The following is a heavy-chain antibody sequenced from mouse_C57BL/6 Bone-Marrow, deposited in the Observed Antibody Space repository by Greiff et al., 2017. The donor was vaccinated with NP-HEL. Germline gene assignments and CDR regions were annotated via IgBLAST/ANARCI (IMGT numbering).Heavy chain of an antibody. CDR2: IYPRDGST. Sequence: VQLQQSDAELVKPGASVKISCKVSGYTFTDHTIHWMKQRPEQGLEWIGYIYPRDGSTKYNEKFKGKATLTADKSSSTAYMQLNSLTSEDSAVYFCARNYCYGSSPWYFDVWGTGTTVTVSS. D-gene: IGHD1-1*01. CDR1: GYTFTDHT. J-gene: IGHJ1*03. CDR3: ARNYCYGSSPWYFDV. V-gene: IGHV1-78*01.